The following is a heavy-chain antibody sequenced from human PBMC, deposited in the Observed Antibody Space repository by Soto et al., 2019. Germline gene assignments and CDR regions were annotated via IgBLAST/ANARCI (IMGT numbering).Heavy chain of an antibody. D-gene: IGHD6-13*01. CDR1: GGTLNKHA. CDR3: ARGGTSGWLKGAYDV. V-gene: IGHV1-69*01. CDR2: IIPMFGIP. J-gene: IGHJ3*01. Sequence: QVQLVQSGAEVKKPGSSVKVSCKASGGTLNKHAITWVRRAPGQGLEWLGGIIPMFGIPNYPQKFQGRVTITADDSTNTSHMELHSLTSDDTAVYYCARGGTSGWLKGAYDVWDQGTMVTVSS.